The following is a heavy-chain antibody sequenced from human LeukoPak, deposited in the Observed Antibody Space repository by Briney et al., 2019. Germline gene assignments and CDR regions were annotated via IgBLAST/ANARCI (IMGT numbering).Heavy chain of an antibody. CDR1: GFTFSTYG. CDR2: VSNSGDTT. J-gene: IGHJ4*02. V-gene: IGHV3-23*01. CDR3: ANIGSSTFGSTGF. Sequence: PGGSLRLSCVASGFTFSTYGMIWVRQAPGKGAERVSLVSNSGDTTNYADSVKGRFTISRDNSKNTLYLQMDSLRAEDTAAYYCANIGSSTFGSTGFWGQGTLVTVSS. D-gene: IGHD3-16*01.